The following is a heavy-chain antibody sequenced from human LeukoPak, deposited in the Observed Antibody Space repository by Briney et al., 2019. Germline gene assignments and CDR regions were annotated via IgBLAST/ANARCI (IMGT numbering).Heavy chain of an antibody. CDR3: AKWLVSSSWYYYYGMDV. J-gene: IGHJ6*02. Sequence: GGSLRLSCAASGFTFSNYWMIWVRQAPGKGLEWVANIKKDGSQTYYGDSVKGRFTISRDNSKNTLYLQVNSLRAEDTAVYYCAKWLVSSSWYYYYGMDVWGQGTTVTVSS. CDR1: GFTFSNYW. D-gene: IGHD6-13*01. CDR2: IKKDGSQT. V-gene: IGHV3-7*05.